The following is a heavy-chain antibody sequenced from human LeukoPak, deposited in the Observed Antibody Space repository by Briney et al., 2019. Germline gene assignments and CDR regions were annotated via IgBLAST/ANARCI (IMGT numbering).Heavy chain of an antibody. CDR2: INPNSGGT. D-gene: IGHD5-24*01. CDR1: GYTFTGYY. CDR3: AAELEMATDAFDI. J-gene: IGHJ3*02. Sequence: ASVTVSCEASGYTFTGYYMHWVRQAPGQGLEWMGWINPNSGGTNYAQKFQDRVTITRDKSTGTAYMELSRLRSDDTAVYYCAAELEMATDAFDIWGQGTMVTVSS. V-gene: IGHV1-2*02.